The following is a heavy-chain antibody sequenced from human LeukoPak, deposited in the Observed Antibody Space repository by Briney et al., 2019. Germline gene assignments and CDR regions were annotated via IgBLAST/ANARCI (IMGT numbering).Heavy chain of an antibody. CDR3: AREPHYYDSSGYYTPYTDY. CDR1: GFTFSSFS. V-gene: IGHV3-30-3*01. J-gene: IGHJ4*02. Sequence: GGSLRLSCAASGFTFSSFSIHWVRQALGKGLEWVAVISSEGSKKFYADSVKGRFTISRDNSKNTLYLQMNSLGAEDTAVYYCAREPHYYDSSGYYTPYTDYWGQGTLAIVSS. CDR2: ISSEGSKK. D-gene: IGHD3-22*01.